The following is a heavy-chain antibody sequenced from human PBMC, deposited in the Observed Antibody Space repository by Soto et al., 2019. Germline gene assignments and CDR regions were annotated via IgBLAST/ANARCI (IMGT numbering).Heavy chain of an antibody. V-gene: IGHV4-34*01. Sequence: SETLSLTCAVYGGSFSGYYWSWIRQPPGKGLEWIGEINHSGSTNYNPSLKSRVTISVDTSKNQFSLKLSSVTAADTAVYYCAREYCSSTSCYLGIDYWGQGTLVTVSS. D-gene: IGHD2-2*01. CDR3: AREYCSSTSCYLGIDY. J-gene: IGHJ4*02. CDR2: INHSGST. CDR1: GGSFSGYY.